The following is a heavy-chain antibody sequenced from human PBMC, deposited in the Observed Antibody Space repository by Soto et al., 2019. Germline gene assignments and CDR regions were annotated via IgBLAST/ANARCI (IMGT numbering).Heavy chain of an antibody. V-gene: IGHV3-33*01. D-gene: IGHD2-2*01. CDR1: GFTFRRNG. Sequence: QVQLVESGGGVVQPGRSLRLSCAASGFTFRRNGMHWVRQAPGKGLEWVAAIWYDGSNKYYADSVKGRVTISRDNSKNTMYVQMMSLSGEDTAVYYCARERGIVVVPAARRWDYYDGMDVWGRGTTVTVSS. J-gene: IGHJ6*02. CDR2: IWYDGSNK. CDR3: ARERGIVVVPAARRWDYYDGMDV.